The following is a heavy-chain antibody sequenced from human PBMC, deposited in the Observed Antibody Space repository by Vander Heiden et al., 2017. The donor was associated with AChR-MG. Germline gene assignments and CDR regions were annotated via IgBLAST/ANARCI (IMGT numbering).Heavy chain of an antibody. V-gene: IGHV4-4*07. CDR1: GGPISSYY. J-gene: IGHJ6*03. Sequence: QVQLQESGPGLVKPSETLSLTCTVSGGPISSYYWSWIRQPAGKGLEWIGRIYTSGSTNYNPSRKSRVTMSVDTSKNQFSLKLSSVTAADTAVYYCARGLVAGRGHYYYYYYMDVWGKGTTVTVSS. D-gene: IGHD6-19*01. CDR3: ARGLVAGRGHYYYYYYMDV. CDR2: IYTSGST.